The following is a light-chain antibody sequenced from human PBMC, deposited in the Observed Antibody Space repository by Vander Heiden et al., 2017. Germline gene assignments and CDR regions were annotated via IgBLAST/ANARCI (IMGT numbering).Light chain of an antibody. CDR2: DAS. Sequence: VCPQPPAPLLLSPGERATLSCRASQSVSRYLAWYQQKPGQAPRLLIYDASTRATGIPARFSGSGSGTDFTLTISSLEPEDFAVYYCQQRDNWPLLTFGEGTKVEIK. CDR1: QSVSRY. CDR3: QQRDNWPLLT. V-gene: IGKV3-11*01. J-gene: IGKJ4*01.